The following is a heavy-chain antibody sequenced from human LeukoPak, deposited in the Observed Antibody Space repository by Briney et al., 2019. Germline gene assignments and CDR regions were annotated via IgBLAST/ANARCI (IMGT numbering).Heavy chain of an antibody. Sequence: GGSLRRSCSASGFTFSSYGMQWVRQAPGKGLEWVAFIHYDGSNKYYANSVKGRFTISRDNSKNTLYLHMNSLRAEDTAVYYCAKDPIRGVRPYYFSSWGQGTLVTVSS. V-gene: IGHV3-30*02. CDR3: AKDPIRGVRPYYFSS. D-gene: IGHD3-10*01. J-gene: IGHJ4*02. CDR1: GFTFSSYG. CDR2: IHYDGSNK.